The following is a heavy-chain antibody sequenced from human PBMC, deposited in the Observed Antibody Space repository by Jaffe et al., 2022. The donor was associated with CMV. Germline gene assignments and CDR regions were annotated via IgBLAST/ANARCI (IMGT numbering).Heavy chain of an antibody. D-gene: IGHD3-22*01. CDR1: GGSFSGYY. V-gene: IGHV4-34*01. CDR3: ARALGGIVVVTSHFDY. CDR2: INHSGST. Sequence: QVQLQQWGAGLLKPSETLSLTCAVYGGSFSGYYWSWIRQPPGKGLEWIGEINHSGSTNYNPSLKSRVTISVDTSKNQFSLKLSSVTAADTAVYYCARALGGIVVVTSHFDYWGQGTLVTVSS. J-gene: IGHJ4*02.